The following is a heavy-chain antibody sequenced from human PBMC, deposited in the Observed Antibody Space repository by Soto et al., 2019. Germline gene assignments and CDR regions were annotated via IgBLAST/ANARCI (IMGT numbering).Heavy chain of an antibody. D-gene: IGHD3-10*01. CDR2: IIPIFGTA. CDR1: GGTFSSYA. CDR3: ASQMVRGVIISTFDY. V-gene: IGHV1-69*13. J-gene: IGHJ4*02. Sequence: GASVKVSGKASGGTFSSYAISWVRQAPGQGLEWMGGIIPIFGTANYAQKFQGRVTITADESTSTAYMELSSLRSEDTAVYYCASQMVRGVIISTFDYWGQGTLVTVSS.